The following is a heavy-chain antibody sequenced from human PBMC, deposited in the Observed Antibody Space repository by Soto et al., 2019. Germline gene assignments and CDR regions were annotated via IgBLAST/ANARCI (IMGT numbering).Heavy chain of an antibody. J-gene: IGHJ4*02. CDR2: ISGSGGST. V-gene: IGHV3-23*01. CDR1: GLTFSSYA. D-gene: IGHD5-12*01. CDR3: AKGPRWLQFDFDY. Sequence: GGSLRLSCAASGLTFSSYAMSWVRQAPGKGLEWVSAISGSGGSTYYADSVKGRFTISRDNSKNTPYLQMNSLRAEDTAVYYCAKGPRWLQFDFDYWGQGTLVTVSS.